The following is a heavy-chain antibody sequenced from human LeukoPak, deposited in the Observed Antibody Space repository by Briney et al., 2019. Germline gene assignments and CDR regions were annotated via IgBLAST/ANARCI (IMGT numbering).Heavy chain of an antibody. Sequence: SQTLSLTCAVSGGSISSGGYSWSWIRQPPGKGLEWIGYIYHSGSTYYNPSLKSRVTISVDRSKNQFSLKLSSVTAAGTAVYYCARGGPLWFGELSYFDYWGQGTLVTVSS. D-gene: IGHD3-10*01. CDR2: IYHSGST. CDR3: ARGGPLWFGELSYFDY. V-gene: IGHV4-30-2*01. CDR1: GGSISSGGYS. J-gene: IGHJ4*02.